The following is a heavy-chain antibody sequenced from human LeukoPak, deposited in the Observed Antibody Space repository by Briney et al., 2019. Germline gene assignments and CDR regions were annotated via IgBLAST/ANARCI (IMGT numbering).Heavy chain of an antibody. CDR1: GYTFTSYY. D-gene: IGHD3-22*01. CDR3: ARDREVVSPLFAFDI. J-gene: IGHJ3*02. Sequence: ASVKVSCKASGYTFTSYYMHWVRQAPGQGLEWMGIINPSGGSTSYAQKFQGRVTMTRDTSTSTVYMELSSLRSEDTAVYYCARDREVVSPLFAFDIWGQGTTVTVSS. V-gene: IGHV1-46*01. CDR2: INPSGGST.